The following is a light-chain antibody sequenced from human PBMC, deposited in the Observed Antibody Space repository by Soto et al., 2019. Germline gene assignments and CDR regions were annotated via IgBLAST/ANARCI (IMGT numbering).Light chain of an antibody. CDR3: QKRSNWPPIT. V-gene: IGKV3-11*01. J-gene: IGKJ5*01. Sequence: EVVLTQSPATLSLSPGSRSASSWKASQSVHNFLAWYQQKPGQAHRLLIYGASNRAAGIPDRFSGSGSGTDFTLTIKRLEPEDFAVYYCQKRSNWPPITLGPWQRLELK. CDR2: GAS. CDR1: QSVHNF.